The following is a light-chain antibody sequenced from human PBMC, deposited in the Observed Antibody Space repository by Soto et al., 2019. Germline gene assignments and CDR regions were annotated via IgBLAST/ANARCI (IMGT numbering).Light chain of an antibody. Sequence: EFVLTQSPGTLSLSPGERATLSCRASRSVSSSYLAWYQQRPGQAPRLLIYGASSRATGIPDRFSGSGSGTDFTLTISRLEPEDFAVYYCQQRGDWPPITFGQGTRLEIK. CDR3: QQRGDWPPIT. V-gene: IGKV3D-20*02. CDR1: RSVSSSY. J-gene: IGKJ5*01. CDR2: GAS.